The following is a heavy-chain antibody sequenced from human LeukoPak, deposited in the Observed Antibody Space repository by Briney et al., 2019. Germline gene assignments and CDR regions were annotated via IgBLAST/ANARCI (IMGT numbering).Heavy chain of an antibody. CDR1: GGSISSSNW. Sequence: SGTLSLTCAVSGGSISSSNWWSWVRQPPGKGLEWIGEIYHSGSTNYNPSLKSRVTISVGKSKNQFSLKLSSVTAADTAVYYCARGGYCSSTSCYAFDIWGQGTMVIVSS. D-gene: IGHD2-2*01. J-gene: IGHJ3*02. V-gene: IGHV4-4*02. CDR2: IYHSGST. CDR3: ARGGYCSSTSCYAFDI.